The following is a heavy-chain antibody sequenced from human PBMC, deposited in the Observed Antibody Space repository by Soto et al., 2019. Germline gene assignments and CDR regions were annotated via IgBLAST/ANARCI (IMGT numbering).Heavy chain of an antibody. J-gene: IGHJ6*02. CDR2: IKTDGSEK. CDR1: GFTFSSYW. Sequence: EVQLVESGGGLVQPGGSLRLSCAASGFTFSSYWMSWVRQAPGKGLEWVANIKTDGSEKYYMDSVRGRFTTFRDNARNFFFLQMNSLTGADTAVYYCTRDGSPFALDVWGLGTSVTVSS. CDR3: TRDGSPFALDV. V-gene: IGHV3-7*03.